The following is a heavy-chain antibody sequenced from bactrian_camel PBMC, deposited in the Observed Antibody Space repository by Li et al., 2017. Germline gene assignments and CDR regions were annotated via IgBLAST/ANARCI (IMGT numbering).Heavy chain of an antibody. J-gene: IGHJ4*01. Sequence: VQLVESGGGSVQVGGSLRLSCAQSGHTAGSNCIGWYRQAPGKEPEGVAAIDKDGTTSYSESVKGRFTISRDNAKNTVYLQLNNLRSEDTAMYYCSNGLDRDRWRTPGPGTQVTVSS. CDR2: IDKDGTT. CDR1: GHTAGSNC. V-gene: IGHV3S53*01. D-gene: IGHD1*01.